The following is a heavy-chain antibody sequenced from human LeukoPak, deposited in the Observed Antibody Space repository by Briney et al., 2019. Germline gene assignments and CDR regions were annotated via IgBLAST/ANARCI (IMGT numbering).Heavy chain of an antibody. J-gene: IGHJ5*02. CDR1: GFTFSSYG. CDR3: AREEYSSRFRWFDP. D-gene: IGHD6-13*01. Sequence: GGSLRLSCAASGFTFSSYGMHWVRQAPGKGLEWVAFIRYDGSNKYYADSVKGRFTISRDNSKNTLYLQMNSLRAEDTAVYYCAREEYSSRFRWFDPWGQGTLVTVSS. CDR2: IRYDGSNK. V-gene: IGHV3-30*02.